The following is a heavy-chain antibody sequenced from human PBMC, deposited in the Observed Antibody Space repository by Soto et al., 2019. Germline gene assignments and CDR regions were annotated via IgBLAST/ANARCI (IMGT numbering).Heavy chain of an antibody. V-gene: IGHV4-30-2*01. CDR3: ARGVGYCSSASCYHSRLGV. CDR1: VGSVSSGGDA. CDR2: IYHSGST. D-gene: IGHD2-2*01. Sequence: TLFVTYASTVGSVSSGGDAWSWIRQPQGKGLEGIGYIYHSGSTYYNPSLKSRVTISVDRSKNQFSLKLSSVTAADTAVYYCARGVGYCSSASCYHSRLGVWGQRPTGTVSS. J-gene: IGHJ6*02.